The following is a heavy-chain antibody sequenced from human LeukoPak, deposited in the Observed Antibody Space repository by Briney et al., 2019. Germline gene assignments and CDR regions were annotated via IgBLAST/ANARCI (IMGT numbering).Heavy chain of an antibody. V-gene: IGHV1-2*02. Sequence: ASVKVSCKASGYTFTGYYIHWVRQAPGQGLEWMGWINPNNGGTNYAQKSQDRVTLTRDTSISTAYMELRWLRPDDTALYYCASRYCSGGSCHNNWFDPWGQGTLVTVSS. CDR1: GYTFTGYY. D-gene: IGHD2-15*01. J-gene: IGHJ5*02. CDR2: INPNNGGT. CDR3: ASRYCSGGSCHNNWFDP.